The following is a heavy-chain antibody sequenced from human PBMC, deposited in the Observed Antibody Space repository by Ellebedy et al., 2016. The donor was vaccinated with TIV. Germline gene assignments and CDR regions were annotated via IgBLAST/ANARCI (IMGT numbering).Heavy chain of an antibody. J-gene: IGHJ6*03. V-gene: IGHV4-4*02. CDR3: ARESCSSTSCYTGNYYYYMDV. CDR1: GGSISSSNW. D-gene: IGHD2-2*02. CDR2: IYHSGST. Sequence: SETLSLXXAVSGGSISSSNWWSWVRQPPGKGLEWIGEIYHSGSTNYNPSLKSRVTISVDTSKNQFSLKLSSVTAADTAVYYCARESCSSTSCYTGNYYYYMDVWGKGTTVTVSS.